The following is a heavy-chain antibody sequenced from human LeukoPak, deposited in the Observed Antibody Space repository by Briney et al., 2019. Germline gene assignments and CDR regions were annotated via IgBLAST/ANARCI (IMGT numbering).Heavy chain of an antibody. CDR1: GGSFSGYY. Sequence: NPSETLSLTCAVYGGSFSGYYWGWIRQPPGKGLEWIGEINHSGSTNYNPSLKSRVTISVDTSKNQFSLKLSSVTAADTAVYYCASGLSGSYYRDAFDIWGQGTMVTVSS. J-gene: IGHJ3*02. CDR3: ASGLSGSYYRDAFDI. D-gene: IGHD1-26*01. CDR2: INHSGST. V-gene: IGHV4-34*01.